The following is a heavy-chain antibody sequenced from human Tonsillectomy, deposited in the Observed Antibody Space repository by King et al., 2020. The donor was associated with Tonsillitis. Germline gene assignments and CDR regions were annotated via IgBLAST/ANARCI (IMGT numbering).Heavy chain of an antibody. J-gene: IGHJ3*02. CDR2: IIPIFGTA. D-gene: IGHD2-15*01. Sequence: QLVQSGAEVKKPGSSVKVSCKASGCTFSSYAISWVRQAPGQGLEWMGGIIPIFGTANYAQKFQGRVTITADESTSTAYMELSSLRSEDTAVYYCARAAGYCSGGSCYSGGAFDIWGQGTMVTVSS. CDR1: GCTFSSYA. V-gene: IGHV1-69*01. CDR3: ARAAGYCSGGSCYSGGAFDI.